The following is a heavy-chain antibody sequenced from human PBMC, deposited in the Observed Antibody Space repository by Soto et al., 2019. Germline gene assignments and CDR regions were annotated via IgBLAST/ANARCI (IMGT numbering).Heavy chain of an antibody. D-gene: IGHD1-26*01. V-gene: IGHV3-15*01. CDR3: TKHLVSGSYDGWFEP. CDR2: IKTKTDGETT. CDR1: GFTFTNAW. J-gene: IGHJ5*02. Sequence: GGSLRLSCAASGFTFTNAWMSWVRQAPGKGLEWVGHIKTKTDGETTDYTPHVKGRFTISRDDSKNALYLLLNSLKNEDTAVYYCTKHLVSGSYDGWFEPWGQGTLVTVSS.